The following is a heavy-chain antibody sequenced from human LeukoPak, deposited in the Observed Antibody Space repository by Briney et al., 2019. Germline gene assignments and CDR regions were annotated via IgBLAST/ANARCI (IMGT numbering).Heavy chain of an antibody. CDR1: VYTFSNYG. Sequence: ASVTDSCKASVYTFSNYGISWVRQAPGLGLEGMGWTSYNGNTNYAQKFQDRVTMTTDTSTTTAYMELRSLESDDTAVYYCARHSGSGWQALGYWGQGTLVTVSS. J-gene: IGHJ4*02. CDR2: TSYNGNT. CDR3: ARHSGSGWQALGY. V-gene: IGHV1-18*04. D-gene: IGHD6-19*01.